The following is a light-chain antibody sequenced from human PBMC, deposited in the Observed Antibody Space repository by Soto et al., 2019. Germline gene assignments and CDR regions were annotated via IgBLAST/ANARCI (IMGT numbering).Light chain of an antibody. CDR1: SSNIGHNT. CDR3: AVWDDSLNGLWV. CDR2: SNN. J-gene: IGLJ3*02. V-gene: IGLV1-44*01. Sequence: QSVLTQPPSASGTPGERVTISCSGSSSNIGHNTINWYQQFPGTAPKLLIYSNNQRPSGVPDRFSGSKSGTSASLAISGLQSEDEADYYCAVWDDSLNGLWVFGGGTKLTVL.